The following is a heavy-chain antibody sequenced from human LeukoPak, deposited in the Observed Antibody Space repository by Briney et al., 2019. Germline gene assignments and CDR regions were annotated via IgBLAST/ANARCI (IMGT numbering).Heavy chain of an antibody. Sequence: GRPLKFSCNSSEYSFTGYWVGLVGHMPGKGLEWMGIIYPGDSDTRYSPSFQGQVTISADKSISTAYLQWSSLKASDTAMYYCARLHSSGWYEVDYWGQGTLVTVSS. J-gene: IGHJ4*02. CDR3: ARLHSSGWYEVDY. CDR2: IYPGDSDT. V-gene: IGHV5-51*01. D-gene: IGHD6-19*01. CDR1: EYSFTGYW.